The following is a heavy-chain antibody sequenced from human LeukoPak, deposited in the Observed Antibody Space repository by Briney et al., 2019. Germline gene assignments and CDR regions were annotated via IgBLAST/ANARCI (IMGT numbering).Heavy chain of an antibody. J-gene: IGHJ6*03. CDR3: ARDATTELGTVYMDV. D-gene: IGHD4-17*01. CDR1: GFTFSSYE. Sequence: GGSLRLSCAASGFTFSSYEMNWVRQAPGKGLEWVSYISSSGSTIYYADSVKGRFTISRDNAKNSLYLQMNSLRVEDTAVYYCARDATTELGTVYMDVWGKGTTVTTSS. V-gene: IGHV3-48*03. CDR2: ISSSGSTI.